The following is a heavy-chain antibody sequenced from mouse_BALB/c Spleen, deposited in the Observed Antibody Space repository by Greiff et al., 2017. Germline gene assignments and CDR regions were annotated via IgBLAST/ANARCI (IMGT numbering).Heavy chain of an antibody. D-gene: IGHD2-2*01. CDR2: IYPGNSDT. V-gene: IGHV1-5*01. J-gene: IGHJ4*01. Sequence: EVKLQQSGTVLARPGASVKMSCKASGYSFTSYWMHWVKQRPGQGLEWIGAIYPGNSDTSYNQKFKGKAKLTAVTSASTAYMELSSLTNEDSAVYYCTRGGLRLAMDYWGQGTSVTVSS. CDR1: GYSFTSYW. CDR3: TRGGLRLAMDY.